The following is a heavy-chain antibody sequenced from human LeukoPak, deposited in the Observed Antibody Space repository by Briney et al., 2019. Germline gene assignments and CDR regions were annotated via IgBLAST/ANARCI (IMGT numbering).Heavy chain of an antibody. D-gene: IGHD4-11*01. Sequence: HPGGSLRLSCAASGITVSSYYMSWVRQAPGKGLEWVSVIYGGAGTYYADSAKGRFAISRDNSKNTLYLQISSLRAEDTAIYYCTRHQYDAFEIWGQGTMVTVSS. V-gene: IGHV3-53*01. CDR1: GITVSSYY. J-gene: IGHJ3*02. CDR2: IYGGAGT. CDR3: TRHQYDAFEI.